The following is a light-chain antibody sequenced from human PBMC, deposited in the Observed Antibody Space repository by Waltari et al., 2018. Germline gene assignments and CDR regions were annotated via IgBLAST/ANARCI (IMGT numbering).Light chain of an antibody. CDR1: SLRRYY. Sequence: TQDPAVSVAVGQTVRITCPGDSLRRYYASWYRQRPGQAPILVMYDKNNRPSGVPDRFSGSSSDNTASLTITGAQAEDEAYYYCHSRDASGVGGTFGGGTKLTVL. J-gene: IGLJ2*01. V-gene: IGLV3-19*01. CDR3: HSRDASGVGGT. CDR2: DKN.